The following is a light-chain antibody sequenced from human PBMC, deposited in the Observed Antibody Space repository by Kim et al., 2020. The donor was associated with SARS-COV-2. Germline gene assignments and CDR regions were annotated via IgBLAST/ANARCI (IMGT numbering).Light chain of an antibody. V-gene: IGLV3-19*01. CDR2: GKN. CDR3: KSRGTSGNVV. J-gene: IGLJ2*01. CDR1: SLRSYY. Sequence: SSELTQDPAVSVALGQTVRITCRGDSLRSYYATWYQQKPGQAPVLVVYGKNNRPSGIPDRSSGSSSGNTASLTITGAQAEDEADYYCKSRGTSGNVVFGGGTKLTVL.